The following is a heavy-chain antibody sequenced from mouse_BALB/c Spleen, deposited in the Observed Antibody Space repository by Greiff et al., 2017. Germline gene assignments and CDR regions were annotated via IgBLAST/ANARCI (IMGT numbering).Heavy chain of an antibody. V-gene: IGHV3-6*02. D-gene: IGHD4-1*01. CDR2: ISYDGSN. CDR3: ARELGRGDWFAY. Sequence: EVQLVESGPGLVKPSQSLSLTCSVTGYSITSGYYWNWIRQFPGNKLEWMGYISYDGSNNYNPSLKNRISITRDTSKNQFFLKLNSVTTEDTATYYCARELGRGDWFAYWGQGTLVTVSA. J-gene: IGHJ3*01. CDR1: GYSITSGYY.